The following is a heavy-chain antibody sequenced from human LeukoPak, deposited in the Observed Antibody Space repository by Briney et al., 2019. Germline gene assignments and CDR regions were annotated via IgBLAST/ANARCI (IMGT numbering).Heavy chain of an antibody. V-gene: IGHV3-15*01. CDR2: IKSKTDGETI. Sequence: PVGSLRLSCAASGFTFSDAWMSWVRQAPGKGLEWVGRIKSKTDGETIDYGTAMKDRFRISRDDSKNTLYLQMNSLKTEDTAVYYCLFSIFKHWGQGTLVTVSS. D-gene: IGHD3-3*02. J-gene: IGHJ1*01. CDR3: LFSIFKH. CDR1: GFTFSDAW.